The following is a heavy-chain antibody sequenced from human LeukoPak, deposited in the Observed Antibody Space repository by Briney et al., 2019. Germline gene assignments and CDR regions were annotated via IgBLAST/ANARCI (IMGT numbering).Heavy chain of an antibody. V-gene: IGHV1-8*02. CDR2: MNPNSGNT. D-gene: IGHD3-22*01. Sequence: ASVKVSCKASGGTFSSYAISWVRQATGQGLEWMGWMNPNSGNTGYAQKFQGRVTMTRNTSISTAYMELSSLRSEDTAVYYCARGGYYYDSSGSQVDYWGQGTLVTVSS. CDR1: GGTFSSYA. J-gene: IGHJ4*02. CDR3: ARGGYYYDSSGSQVDY.